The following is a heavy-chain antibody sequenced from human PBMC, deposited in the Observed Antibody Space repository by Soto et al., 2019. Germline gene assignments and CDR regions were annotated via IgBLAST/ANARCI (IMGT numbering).Heavy chain of an antibody. CDR3: ARGPRGPDYQYGRGV. Sequence: EVQLVASGGALVQPGGSLRLSCAASGFTFSDHYLDWVRQAPGQGLEWVGRARDNANSHTTEYGASVEGRVTISRDDSKDALYLQMDSLKTEDTALDYGARGPRGPDYQYGRGVWGQGTTVTV. V-gene: IGHV3-72*01. CDR1: GFTFSDHY. J-gene: IGHJ6*02. CDR2: ARDNANSHTT.